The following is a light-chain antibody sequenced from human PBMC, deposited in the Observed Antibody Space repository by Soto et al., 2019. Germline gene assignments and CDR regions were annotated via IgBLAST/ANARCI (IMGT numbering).Light chain of an antibody. CDR2: DAS. V-gene: IGKV3-20*01. J-gene: IGKJ2*01. CDR1: QSVSSSY. CDR3: QQYGSSSYT. Sequence: EIVLTQSPGTLSLSPGERATLSCRASQSVSSSYLAWYQQKPGQAPRLLIYDASSRATGIPDRFSGSGSGTDFTLTISRLESEEFAVYYCQQYGSSSYTFGQGTKLEIK.